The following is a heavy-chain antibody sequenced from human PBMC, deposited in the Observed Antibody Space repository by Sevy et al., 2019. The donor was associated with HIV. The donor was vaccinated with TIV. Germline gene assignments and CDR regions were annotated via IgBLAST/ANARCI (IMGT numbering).Heavy chain of an antibody. V-gene: IGHV3-48*03. D-gene: IGHD3-22*01. J-gene: IGHJ3*02. CDR2: ISSSGSTI. CDR3: ARAASGFDVFDI. Sequence: GGSLRLSCAASGFTFSSYEMNWVRQAPGKGLEWVSYISSSGSTIYYADSVKGRFTISRDNAKNSLYLQMNSLRAEDTAVYYCARAASGFDVFDIWGQGTMVTVSS. CDR1: GFTFSSYE.